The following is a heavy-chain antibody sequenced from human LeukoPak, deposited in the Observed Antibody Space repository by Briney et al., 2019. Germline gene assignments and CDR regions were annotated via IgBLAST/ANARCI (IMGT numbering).Heavy chain of an antibody. Sequence: PGGSLRLSCAASRFTFTTYGMHWVRQAPGKGLEWVAVISYDGSNKYYADSVKGRFTISRDNSKNTLYLQMNSLRAEDTAVYYCARGGYSYSNWFDPWGQGTLVTVSS. D-gene: IGHD5-18*01. CDR3: ARGGYSYSNWFDP. CDR2: ISYDGSNK. J-gene: IGHJ5*02. V-gene: IGHV3-30*19. CDR1: RFTFTTYG.